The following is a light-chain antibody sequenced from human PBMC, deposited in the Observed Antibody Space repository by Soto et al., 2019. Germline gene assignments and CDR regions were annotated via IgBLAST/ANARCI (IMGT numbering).Light chain of an antibody. J-gene: IGKJ2*01. V-gene: IGKV3-11*01. Sequence: EIVLTQSPATLSLSPGERATLSCRASQSVSSYLAWYQQKPGQAPRLLIYDASNRATGIPARFSGSGSGTDFTLTISRLEPEDFAVYYCQQRYNWPRTFGQGTKLEIK. CDR3: QQRYNWPRT. CDR2: DAS. CDR1: QSVSSY.